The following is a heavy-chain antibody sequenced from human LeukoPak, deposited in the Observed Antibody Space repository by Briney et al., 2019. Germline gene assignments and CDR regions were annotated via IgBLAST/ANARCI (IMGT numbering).Heavy chain of an antibody. CDR2: IYYSGST. CDR1: GGSISSYY. V-gene: IGHV4-59*08. J-gene: IGHJ6*02. Sequence: SETLSLTCTVSGGSISSYYWSWIRQPPGKGLEWIGYIYYSGSTNYNPSLKSRVTISVDTSKNQFSPKLSSVTAADTAVYYCARHFSNSIYYYYGMDVWGQGTTVTVSS. D-gene: IGHD4-11*01. CDR3: ARHFSNSIYYYYGMDV.